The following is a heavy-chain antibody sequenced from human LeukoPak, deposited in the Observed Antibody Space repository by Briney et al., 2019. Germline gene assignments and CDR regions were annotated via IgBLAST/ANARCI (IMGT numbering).Heavy chain of an antibody. V-gene: IGHV4-34*01. Sequence: SETLSLTCAVYNGPLTGYFWSWIRQSPGKGLEWIGEIDHAGSISYNPSLKSRVIVSRETSRKQYSLKLSSVTAADSAVYYCTVNYDFCGGQGTLVTVSS. D-gene: IGHD3-3*01. CDR1: NGPLTGYF. CDR3: TVNYDFC. CDR2: IDHAGSI. J-gene: IGHJ4*02.